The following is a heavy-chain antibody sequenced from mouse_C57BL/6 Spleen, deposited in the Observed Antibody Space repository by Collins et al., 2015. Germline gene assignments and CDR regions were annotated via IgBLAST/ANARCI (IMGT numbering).Heavy chain of an antibody. CDR3: ATGTWAMDY. CDR2: INPHNGDT. J-gene: IGHJ4*01. Sequence: EVQLQQSGPELVKPGASVKISCKASGYTFTDYYMNWVKQSQGKGLEWIGDINPHNGDTTYNQMFKGKATLTVDKSSSTAYMELRSLTSEDSAVYYCATGTWAMDYWGQGTSVTVSS. CDR1: GYTFTDYY. D-gene: IGHD4-1*01. V-gene: IGHV1-26*01.